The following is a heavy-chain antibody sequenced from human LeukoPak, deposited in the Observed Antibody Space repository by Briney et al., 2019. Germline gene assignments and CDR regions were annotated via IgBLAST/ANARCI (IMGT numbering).Heavy chain of an antibody. CDR2: ISYDGSNK. Sequence: GGSLRLSCAASGFTFSSYGMHWVRQAPGKGLEWVAVISYDGSNKYYADSVEGRFTISRDNSKNTLYLQMNSLRAEDTAVYYCAKGLYSSSWYTLGEYYYYGMDVWGQGTTVTVSS. D-gene: IGHD6-13*01. J-gene: IGHJ6*02. CDR3: AKGLYSSSWYTLGEYYYYGMDV. CDR1: GFTFSSYG. V-gene: IGHV3-30*18.